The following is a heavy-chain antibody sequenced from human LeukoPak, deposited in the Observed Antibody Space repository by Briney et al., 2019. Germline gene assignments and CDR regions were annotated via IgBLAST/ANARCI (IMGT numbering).Heavy chain of an antibody. CDR2: ISSDGRTT. J-gene: IGHJ4*02. CDR1: GFTFSYNW. D-gene: IGHD3-10*01. V-gene: IGHV3-74*01. CDR3: LGYYSGSPN. Sequence: GGSLRLSCAASGFTFSYNWVHWVRQAPGKGLVWVSRISSDGRTTHYADSVKGRFTIPRDSAKNTLFLQMNDLRAEDTAVYYCLGYYSGSPNWGQGTLVTVSS.